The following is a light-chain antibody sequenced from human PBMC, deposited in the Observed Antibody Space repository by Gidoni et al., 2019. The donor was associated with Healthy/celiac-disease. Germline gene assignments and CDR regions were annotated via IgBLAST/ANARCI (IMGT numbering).Light chain of an antibody. V-gene: IGLV1-40*01. Sequence: QSVLTQPPSVSGAPGQRVTISCTGSSSNIGAGYDVHWYQQLPGTAPTLLISGNSNRPSGVPDRFSGSKSGSSASLAITGLQAEDAADSYCQSYDSSLSGVVFGGGTKLTVL. CDR3: QSYDSSLSGVV. CDR1: SSNIGAGYD. J-gene: IGLJ2*01. CDR2: GNS.